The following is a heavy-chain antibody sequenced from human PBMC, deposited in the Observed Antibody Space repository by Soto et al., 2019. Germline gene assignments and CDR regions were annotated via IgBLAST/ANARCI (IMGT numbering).Heavy chain of an antibody. CDR3: VKRLGNDVFDA. CDR1: GFTFSSYG. V-gene: IGHV3-30*18. J-gene: IGHJ3*01. CDR2: VSSDGSET. Sequence: QVQLAESGGGVVQPGRSLRLSCAASGFTFSSYGMHWVRQAPGKGLVWVGVVSSDGSETYYADSVKGRFTISRDTPKNKLYLQMSSLRAEDTAVYYCVKRLGNDVFDAWGQGTMVTVSS. D-gene: IGHD7-27*01.